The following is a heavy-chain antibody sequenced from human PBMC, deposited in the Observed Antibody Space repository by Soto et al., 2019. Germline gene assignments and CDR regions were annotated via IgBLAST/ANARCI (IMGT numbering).Heavy chain of an antibody. CDR2: IYDSGST. Sequence: SETLSLTCTVPGGVISKYYWSWIRQPPGKGLEWIGYIYDSGSTNYNPSLKSRVTISVDTSKNQFSLKLSSVTAADTAVYYCAREDFWSGLNYWGQGTLVTVSS. V-gene: IGHV4-59*01. CDR1: GGVISKYY. J-gene: IGHJ4*02. CDR3: AREDFWSGLNY. D-gene: IGHD3-3*01.